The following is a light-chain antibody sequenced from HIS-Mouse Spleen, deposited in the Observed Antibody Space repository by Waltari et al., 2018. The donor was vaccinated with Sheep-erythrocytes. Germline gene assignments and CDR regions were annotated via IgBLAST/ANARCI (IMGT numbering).Light chain of an antibody. V-gene: IGLV3-21*03. CDR3: QVWDSSSDHPVV. J-gene: IGLJ2*01. Sequence: SYVLTQPPSVSVAPGKTARITCGGNNLASKSVHWYQQKPGQAPVLVVYDDSDRPSGISERFSGSNSGNTATLTISRVEAGDEADYYCQVWDSSSDHPVVFGGGTKLTVL. CDR1: NLASKS. CDR2: DDS.